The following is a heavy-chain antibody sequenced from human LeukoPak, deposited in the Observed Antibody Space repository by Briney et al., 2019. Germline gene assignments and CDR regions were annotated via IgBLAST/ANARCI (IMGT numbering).Heavy chain of an antibody. D-gene: IGHD3-3*01. J-gene: IGHJ5*02. Sequence: GGSLRLSCAASGFTFSSYWMHWVRQAPGKGLVWVSRINSDGSSTSYADSVKGRFTISRDNAKNTLYLQMNSLRAEDTAVYYCARERLRYYDFWGGLLSHNWFDPWGQGTLVTVSS. CDR2: INSDGSST. CDR1: GFTFSSYW. V-gene: IGHV3-74*01. CDR3: ARERLRYYDFWGGLLSHNWFDP.